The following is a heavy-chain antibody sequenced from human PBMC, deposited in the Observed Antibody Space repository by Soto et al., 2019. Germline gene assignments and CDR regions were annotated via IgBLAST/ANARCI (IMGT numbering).Heavy chain of an antibody. J-gene: IGHJ3*02. V-gene: IGHV1-69*02. CDR1: GGTFSSYT. D-gene: IGHD3-10*01. Sequence: QVQLVQSGAEVKKPGSSVKVSCKASGGTFSSYTISWVRQAPGQGLEWMGRIIPILGIANYAQKFQGRVTITADKSTSTAYMELSSLRSEDTAGYYCARGYGSGSYGAFDIWGQGTMVTVSS. CDR3: ARGYGSGSYGAFDI. CDR2: IIPILGIA.